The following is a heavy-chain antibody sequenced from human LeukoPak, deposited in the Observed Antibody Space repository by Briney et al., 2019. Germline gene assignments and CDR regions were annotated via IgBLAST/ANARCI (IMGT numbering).Heavy chain of an antibody. Sequence: PSETLSLTCTVSGGSISSSSYYWGWIRQPPGKGLEWIGSIYYSGSTYYNPSLKSRVTISVDTSKNQFSLKLSSVTAADTAVYYCARCDGSRYDYWGQGTLVTVSS. CDR2: IYYSGST. CDR1: GGSISSSSYY. CDR3: ARCDGSRYDY. D-gene: IGHD2-15*01. J-gene: IGHJ4*02. V-gene: IGHV4-39*07.